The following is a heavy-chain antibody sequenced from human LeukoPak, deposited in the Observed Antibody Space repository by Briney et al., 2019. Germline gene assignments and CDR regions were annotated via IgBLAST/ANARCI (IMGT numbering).Heavy chain of an antibody. CDR3: AKHPIAAAGARYYYYMDV. V-gene: IGHV3-23*01. Sequence: GGSLRLSCAASGFTFSSYAVSWVRQAPGKGLEWVSAISGSGGSTYYADSVQGRFTISRDNSKNTLYLQMNSLRAEDTAVYYCAKHPIAAAGARYYYYMDVWGKGTTVTVSS. D-gene: IGHD6-13*01. J-gene: IGHJ6*03. CDR1: GFTFSSYA. CDR2: ISGSGGST.